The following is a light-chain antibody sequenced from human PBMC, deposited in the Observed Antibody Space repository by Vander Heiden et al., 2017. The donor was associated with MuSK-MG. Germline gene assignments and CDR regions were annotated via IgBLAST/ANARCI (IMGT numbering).Light chain of an antibody. V-gene: IGLV3-1*01. CDR2: RDT. J-gene: IGLJ1*01. Sequence: SELIQPPSVSVSPGQTANITCSGERLGDKFTCWYQQKPGHSPVQIIYRDTNRPSGIPARFSGSNSGNTATLTISGTQAIDEADYYCQAWDSNSYVFGTGTKVTVL. CDR3: QAWDSNSYV. CDR1: RLGDKF.